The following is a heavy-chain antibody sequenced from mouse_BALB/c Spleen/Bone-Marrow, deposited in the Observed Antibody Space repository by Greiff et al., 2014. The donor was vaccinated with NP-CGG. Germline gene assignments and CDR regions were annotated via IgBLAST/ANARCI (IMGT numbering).Heavy chain of an antibody. CDR3: TRSTMITYFDY. V-gene: IGHV1S81*02. Sequence: QVQLLQSGAELVKPGASVKLSCKASGYTFTSYYMYWVKQRPGQGLEWIGEINPSNGGTNFNEKFKSKATLTVDKSSSTAYMQLSSLTSEDSAVYYCTRSTMITYFDYWGQGTTLTVSS. D-gene: IGHD2-4*01. J-gene: IGHJ2*01. CDR1: GYTFTSYY. CDR2: INPSNGGT.